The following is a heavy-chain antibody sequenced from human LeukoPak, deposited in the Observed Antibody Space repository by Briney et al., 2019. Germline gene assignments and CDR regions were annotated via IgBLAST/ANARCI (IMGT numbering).Heavy chain of an antibody. V-gene: IGHV3-23*01. CDR3: AKALSPYGGGDCYPLDS. Sequence: GGSLRLSCAASGFTFSSYAMTYVRQAPGKGLEWVSTISTNGVTTYYADSVKGRFTISRDNSKNTLYLQMNSLRAEGTAVYYCAKALSPYGGGDCYPLDSWGQGTLVTVSS. J-gene: IGHJ4*02. CDR1: GFTFSSYA. CDR2: ISTNGVTT. D-gene: IGHD2-21*02.